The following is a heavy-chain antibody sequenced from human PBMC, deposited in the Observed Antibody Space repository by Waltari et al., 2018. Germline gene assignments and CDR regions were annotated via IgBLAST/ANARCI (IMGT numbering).Heavy chain of an antibody. CDR2: IKHSGST. CDR3: AKDYGATLRGWFDP. J-gene: IGHJ5*02. D-gene: IGHD4-17*01. V-gene: IGHV4-34*01. CDR1: GGSFSGYY. Sequence: QVQLQQWGAGLLKPSETLSLTCAVYGGSFSGYYWSWVRQPPGKGREWIGEIKHSGSTNSNPSLKSRVTISVDTSKNQFSLMLNSVTAADTAVYYCAKDYGATLRGWFDPWGQGNLVIVSS.